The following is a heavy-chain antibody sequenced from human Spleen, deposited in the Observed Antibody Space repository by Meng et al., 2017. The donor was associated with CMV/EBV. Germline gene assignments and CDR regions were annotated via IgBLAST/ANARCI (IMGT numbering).Heavy chain of an antibody. V-gene: IGHV1-18*01. Sequence: ASVKVSCKASGYSFSSYGISWVRQAPGQGLEWMGWISAFNGNTNYAQKFQDRVTMTTNTSTSTVYMDLRSLRSDDTALYYCVRDLKYQLLTGGYFNYWGQGSLVTVSS. D-gene: IGHD2-2*01. CDR1: GYSFSSYG. CDR2: ISAFNGNT. CDR3: VRDLKYQLLTGGYFNY. J-gene: IGHJ4*02.